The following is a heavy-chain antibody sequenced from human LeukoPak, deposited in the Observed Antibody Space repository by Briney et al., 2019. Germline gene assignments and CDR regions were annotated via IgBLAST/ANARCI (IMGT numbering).Heavy chain of an antibody. V-gene: IGHV1-18*01. CDR2: ISAYNGNT. CDR1: GYTFTSYG. Sequence: ASVKVSCKASGYTFTSYGISWVRQAPGQGLEWMGWISAYNGNTNYAQKLLGRVTMTTDTSTSTAYMELRSLRSDDTAVYYCARDPREYCGGDCYSDYWGQGTLVTVSS. J-gene: IGHJ4*02. D-gene: IGHD2-21*02. CDR3: ARDPREYCGGDCYSDY.